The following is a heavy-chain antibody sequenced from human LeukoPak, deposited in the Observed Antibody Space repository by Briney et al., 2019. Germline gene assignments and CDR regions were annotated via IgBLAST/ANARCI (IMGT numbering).Heavy chain of an antibody. CDR2: IYYSGST. CDR3: ARHNQLLSPYYDYYGMDV. CDR1: GGSISSYY. J-gene: IGHJ6*02. D-gene: IGHD2-2*01. V-gene: IGHV4-59*08. Sequence: PSETLSLTCTVSGGSISSYYWSWIRQPPGKGLEWIGYIYYSGSTNYNPSLKSRVTISVDTSKNQFSLKLSSVTAADTAVYYCARHNQLLSPYYDYYGMDVWGQGTTVTVSS.